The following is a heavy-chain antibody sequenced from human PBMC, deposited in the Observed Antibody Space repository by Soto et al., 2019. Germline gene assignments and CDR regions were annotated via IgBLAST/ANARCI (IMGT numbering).Heavy chain of an antibody. J-gene: IGHJ4*02. CDR1: GGTFSSYT. V-gene: IGHV1-69*02. CDR2: IIPILGIA. CDR3: ATYQTSKRATSHY. D-gene: IGHD2-2*01. Sequence: QVQLVQSGAEVKKPGSSVKVSCKASGGTFSSYTISWVRQAPGQGLEWMGRIIPILGIANYAQKFQGRVTITADKSTSTAYMELSSLRSEDTAVYYCATYQTSKRATSHYWGQGTLVTVSS.